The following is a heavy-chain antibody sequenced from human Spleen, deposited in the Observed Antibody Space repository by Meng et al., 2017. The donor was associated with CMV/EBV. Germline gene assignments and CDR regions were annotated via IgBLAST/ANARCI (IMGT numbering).Heavy chain of an antibody. CDR3: ARDLAASTVTTRLVNH. V-gene: IGHV1-2*02. CDR1: GYTFTGYY. D-gene: IGHD4-17*01. CDR2: INPNSGGT. Sequence: ASVKVSCKASGYTFTGYYMHWVRQAPGQGLEWMGWINPNSGGTNYAQKFQGRVTMTRDTSISTAYMELSRLRSDDTAVYYCARDLAASTVTTRLVNHWGQGTLVTVSS. J-gene: IGHJ5*02.